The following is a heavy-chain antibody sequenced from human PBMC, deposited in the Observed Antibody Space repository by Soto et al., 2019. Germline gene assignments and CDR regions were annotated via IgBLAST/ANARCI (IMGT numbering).Heavy chain of an antibody. V-gene: IGHV1-69*02. D-gene: IGHD6-13*01. Sequence: QVQLVQSGAEVKKPGSSVKVSCKASGGTFSTYTVIWVRQAPVQGLEWMGRILPKVDIRNNAQRFQGRVIITADKYTGTAHQELSSMRSADTAVYYCTLGSWSAENFDIWGRGTMVTVSS. CDR1: GGTFSTYT. CDR3: TLGSWSAENFDI. J-gene: IGHJ3*02. CDR2: ILPKVDIR.